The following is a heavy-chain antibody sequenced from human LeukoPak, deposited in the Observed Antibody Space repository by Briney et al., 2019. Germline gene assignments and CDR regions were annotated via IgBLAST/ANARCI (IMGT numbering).Heavy chain of an antibody. Sequence: PGGSLRLSCAASGFTFSSYEMNWVRQAPGKGLEWVSYISSSGSTIYHADSVKGRFTISRDNAKNSLYLQMNSLRAEDTAVYYCARDQGWLRYGPVEDLSWGQGTLVTVSS. CDR3: ARDQGWLRYGPVEDLS. V-gene: IGHV3-48*03. J-gene: IGHJ5*02. CDR2: ISSSGSTI. CDR1: GFTFSSYE. D-gene: IGHD6-19*01.